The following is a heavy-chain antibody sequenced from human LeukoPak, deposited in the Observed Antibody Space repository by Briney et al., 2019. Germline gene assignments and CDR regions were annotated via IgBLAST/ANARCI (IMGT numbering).Heavy chain of an antibody. CDR1: GGSFSGYY. J-gene: IGHJ4*02. Sequence: SETLSLTCAVYGGSFSGYYWSWIRQPPGKGLEWIGSIYYSGSTYYNASLKSRVTISIDTSKNQFSLRLSSVTAADTAVYYCAKSGGYGLIDYWGQGTLVTVSS. V-gene: IGHV4-34*01. D-gene: IGHD1-26*01. CDR3: AKSGGYGLIDY. CDR2: IYYSGST.